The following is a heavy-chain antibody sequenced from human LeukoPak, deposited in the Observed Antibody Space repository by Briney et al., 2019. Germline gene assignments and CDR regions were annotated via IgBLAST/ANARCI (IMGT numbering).Heavy chain of an antibody. V-gene: IGHV4-38-2*01. J-gene: IGHJ4*02. Sequence: SETLSLTCAVPGYSISSGYYWGWIRQPPGKGLEWIGSIYHSGSTYYNPSLKSRVTISVDTSKNQFSLKLSSVTAADTAVYHCARGSSSSWYEIDYWGQGTLVTVSS. D-gene: IGHD6-13*01. CDR3: ARGSSSSWYEIDY. CDR1: GYSISSGYY. CDR2: IYHSGST.